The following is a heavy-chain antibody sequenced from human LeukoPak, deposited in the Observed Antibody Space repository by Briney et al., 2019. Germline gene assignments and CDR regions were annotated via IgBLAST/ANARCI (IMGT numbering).Heavy chain of an antibody. Sequence: PGGTLRLSCAASGFTFTSSGIHWVRQAPGKGLEWVAFIRFDGSNKYYADSVKGRFTISRDNSNNTLYLQMNSLRAEDTAVYYCAKDGRALFGTARGIELYYFDYWGQGTLVTVSS. V-gene: IGHV3-30*02. CDR2: IRFDGSNK. D-gene: IGHD3-10*01. J-gene: IGHJ4*02. CDR1: GFTFTSSG. CDR3: AKDGRALFGTARGIELYYFDY.